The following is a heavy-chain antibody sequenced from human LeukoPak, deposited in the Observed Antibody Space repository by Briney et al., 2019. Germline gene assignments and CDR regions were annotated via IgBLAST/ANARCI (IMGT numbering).Heavy chain of an antibody. CDR1: GFTFSSYA. Sequence: PGGSLRLSCAASGFTFSSYAVHWVRQAPGKGLEWVAVISYDGSNKYYADSVKGRFTISRDNSKNTLYLQMNSLRAEDTAVYYCARGGYCSSTSLRGDCLTYYFDYWGQGTLVTVSS. J-gene: IGHJ4*02. CDR2: ISYDGSNK. CDR3: ARGGYCSSTSLRGDCLTYYFDY. V-gene: IGHV3-30-3*01. D-gene: IGHD2-2*01.